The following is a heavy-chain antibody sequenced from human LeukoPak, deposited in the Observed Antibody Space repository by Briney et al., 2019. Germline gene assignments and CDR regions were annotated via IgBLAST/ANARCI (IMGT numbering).Heavy chain of an antibody. V-gene: IGHV1-2*02. CDR3: ARPRALLWFGENSFDY. Sequence: ASVKVSCKASGYTFTGYYMHWVRQAPGQGLEWMGWINPNSGGTNYAQKFQGRVTMTRDTSISTAYMELSRLRSEDTAVYYCARPRALLWFGENSFDYWGQGTLVTVSS. CDR2: INPNSGGT. J-gene: IGHJ4*02. CDR1: GYTFTGYY. D-gene: IGHD3-10*01.